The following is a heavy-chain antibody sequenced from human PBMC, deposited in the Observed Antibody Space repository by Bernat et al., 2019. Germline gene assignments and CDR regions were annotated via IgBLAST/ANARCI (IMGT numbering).Heavy chain of an antibody. V-gene: IGHV4-39*01. J-gene: IGHJ5*02. Sequence: QLQLQESGPGLVKPSETLSLTCTVSGGSISSSSYYWGWIRQPPGKGLEWIGSIYYSGSTYYNPSLKCRVTISVDTSKNQFSLKLSSVTAADTAVYYCARHLEAMGTPNWFDPWGQGTLVTVSS. D-gene: IGHD7-27*01. CDR2: IYYSGST. CDR3: ARHLEAMGTPNWFDP. CDR1: GGSISSSSYY.